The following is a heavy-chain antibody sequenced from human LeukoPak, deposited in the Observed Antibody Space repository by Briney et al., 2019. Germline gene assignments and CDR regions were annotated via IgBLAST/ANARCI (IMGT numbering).Heavy chain of an antibody. CDR3: ARSIPETYSSGWYHDY. CDR2: IYSGGST. J-gene: IGHJ4*02. Sequence: GGSLRLSCAASGFTVSSNYMSWVRQAPGKGLEWVPVIYSGGSTYYADSVKGRFTISRDNSKNTLYLQMNSLRAEDTAVYYCARSIPETYSSGWYHDYWGQGTLVTVSS. D-gene: IGHD6-19*01. CDR1: GFTVSSNY. V-gene: IGHV3-53*01.